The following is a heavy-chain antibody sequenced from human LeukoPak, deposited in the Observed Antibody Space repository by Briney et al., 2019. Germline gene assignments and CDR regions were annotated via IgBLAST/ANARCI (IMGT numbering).Heavy chain of an antibody. J-gene: IGHJ4*02. D-gene: IGHD4-11*01. CDR2: IYTSGST. Sequence: PSETLSLTCTVSGGSISGYYWSWIRQPAGKGLEWIGRIYTSGSTNYNPSLKSRVTISIDTSKNQFSLKLSSVTAADTAVYYCATDYSNYEDFDYWGQGTLVTVSS. V-gene: IGHV4-4*07. CDR1: GGSISGYY. CDR3: ATDYSNYEDFDY.